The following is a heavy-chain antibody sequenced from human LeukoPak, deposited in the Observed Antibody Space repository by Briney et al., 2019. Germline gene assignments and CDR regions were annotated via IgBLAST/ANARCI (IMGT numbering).Heavy chain of an antibody. V-gene: IGHV4-59*12. D-gene: IGHD3-10*01. CDR3: ARGHYYGSGSYYNAFDY. J-gene: IGHJ4*02. Sequence: SETLSLTCTVSGGSISSYYWSWIRQPPGKGLEWIGYIYYSGSTYYNPSLKSRVTISVDTSKNQFSLKLSSVTAADTAVYYCARGHYYGSGSYYNAFDYWGQGTLDTVSS. CDR1: GGSISSYY. CDR2: IYYSGST.